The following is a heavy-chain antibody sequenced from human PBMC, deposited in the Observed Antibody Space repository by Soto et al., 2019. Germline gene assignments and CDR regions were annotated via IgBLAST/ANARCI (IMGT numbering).Heavy chain of an antibody. D-gene: IGHD3-10*01. J-gene: IGHJ6*02. CDR3: ARDTARAMVRIYYGMDV. Sequence: GGSLRLSCAASGFTFSSFWMSWVRQAPGKGLEWVANIKQDGSEKYYADSVKGRFTISRDNSKNTLYLQMNSLRAEDTAVYYCARDTARAMVRIYYGMDVWGQGTTVTVSS. V-gene: IGHV3-7*01. CDR1: GFTFSSFW. CDR2: IKQDGSEK.